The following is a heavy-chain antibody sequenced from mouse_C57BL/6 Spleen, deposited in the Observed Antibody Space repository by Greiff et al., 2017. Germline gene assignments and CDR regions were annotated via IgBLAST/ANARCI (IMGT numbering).Heavy chain of an antibody. CDR2: IRSKSNNYAT. CDR3: VRHYSNGGYFDV. J-gene: IGHJ1*03. Sequence: EVKVVESGGGLVQPKGSLKLSCAASGFSFNTYAMNWVRQAPGKGLEWVARIRSKSNNYATYYADSVKDRFTISRDDSESMLYLQMNNLKTEDTAMYYCVRHYSNGGYFDVWGTGTTVTVSS. D-gene: IGHD2-5*01. CDR1: GFSFNTYA. V-gene: IGHV10-1*01.